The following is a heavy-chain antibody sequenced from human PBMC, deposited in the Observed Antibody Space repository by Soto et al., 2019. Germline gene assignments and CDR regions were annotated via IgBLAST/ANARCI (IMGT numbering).Heavy chain of an antibody. CDR2: IIPIFGTA. J-gene: IGHJ5*02. CDR3: ARVPKGVEYQLLVDWFDP. D-gene: IGHD2-2*01. CDR1: GGTFSSYA. Sequence: GSSVKVSCKASGGTFSSYAISWVRQAPGQGLEWMGGIIPIFGTANYAQKFQGRVTITADESTSTAYMELSSLRSEDTAVYYCARVPKGVEYQLLVDWFDPWGQGTLVTVSS. V-gene: IGHV1-69*13.